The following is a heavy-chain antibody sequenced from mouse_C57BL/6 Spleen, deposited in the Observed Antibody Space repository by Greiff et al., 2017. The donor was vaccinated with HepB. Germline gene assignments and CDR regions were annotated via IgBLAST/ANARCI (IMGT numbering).Heavy chain of an antibody. CDR1: GFTFSDYY. Sequence: DVKLVESEGGLVQPGSSMKLSCTASGFTFSDYYMAWVRQVPEKGLEWVANINYDGSSTYYLDSLKSRFIISRDNAKNILYLQMSSLKSEDTATYYCARWGYSKGPSFDYWGQGTTLTVSS. CDR2: INYDGSST. CDR3: ARWGYSKGPSFDY. J-gene: IGHJ2*01. V-gene: IGHV5-16*01. D-gene: IGHD2-5*01.